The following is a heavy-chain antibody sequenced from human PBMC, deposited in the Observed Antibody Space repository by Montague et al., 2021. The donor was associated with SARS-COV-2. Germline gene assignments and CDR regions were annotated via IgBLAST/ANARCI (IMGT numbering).Heavy chain of an antibody. D-gene: IGHD6-13*01. J-gene: IGHJ6*02. V-gene: IGHV4-4*02. CDR1: GDSISTSTW. CDR3: ATLSRRTAAGTRDYFGLDV. CDR2: IFHSGTI. Sequence: SETQSLTCRVSGDSISTSTWWTWVRQTPGKGLEWIGEIFHSGTINYNPSLKSRVSISGDKSNNQFSLRLSSLIAADTAVYYCATLSRRTAAGTRDYFGLDVWGQGTTVVVSS.